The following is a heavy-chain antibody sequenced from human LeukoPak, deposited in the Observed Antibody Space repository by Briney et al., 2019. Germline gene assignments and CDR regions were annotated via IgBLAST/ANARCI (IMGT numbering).Heavy chain of an antibody. Sequence: GKSLGLSCAASGFTFSSYAMSWVRQAPGKGLEWVSGISGRGDNTSYADSVKGRFTISRDNSKNTLYLQMNSLRAEDTAVYYCAKRPRWLQFHYWGQGTLVTVSS. CDR2: ISGRGDNT. CDR3: AKRPRWLQFHY. D-gene: IGHD5-24*01. J-gene: IGHJ4*02. V-gene: IGHV3-23*01. CDR1: GFTFSSYA.